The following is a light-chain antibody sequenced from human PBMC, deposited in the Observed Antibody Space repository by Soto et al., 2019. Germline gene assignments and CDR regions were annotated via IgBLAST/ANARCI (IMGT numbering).Light chain of an antibody. V-gene: IGKV3-20*01. Sequence: QALGTLSVTQEERATXSCRASQTINNNIAWYQLKDVQSPILVIYVASSISTSIPYSFSCGRSGTDFNLTIRRLEPEDFAVSYCHQYGIVRPRTFG. CDR2: VAS. CDR1: QTINNN. CDR3: HQYGIVRPRT. J-gene: IGKJ5*01.